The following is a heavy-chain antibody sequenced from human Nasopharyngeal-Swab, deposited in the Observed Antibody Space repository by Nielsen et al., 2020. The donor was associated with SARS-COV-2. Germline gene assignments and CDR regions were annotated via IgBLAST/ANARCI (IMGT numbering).Heavy chain of an antibody. D-gene: IGHD6-13*01. J-gene: IGHJ2*01. CDR1: GGSISSSSYY. Sequence: LRLSCTVSGGSISSSSYYWGWIRQPPGKGLEWIGSIYYSGSTYYNPSLKSRVTISVDTSKNQFSLKLSSVTAADTAVYYCARDRQQQLVLGYFDLWGRGTLVTVSS. CDR3: ARDRQQQLVLGYFDL. CDR2: IYYSGST. V-gene: IGHV4-39*07.